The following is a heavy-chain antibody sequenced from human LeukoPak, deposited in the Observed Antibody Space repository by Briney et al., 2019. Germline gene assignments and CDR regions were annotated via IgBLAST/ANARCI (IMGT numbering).Heavy chain of an antibody. CDR2: INHSGRT. J-gene: IGHJ4*02. CDR3: ARLASGSYGPLTPFDY. CDR1: AGSFSAYY. V-gene: IGHV4-34*01. Sequence: SETLSLTCAVYAGSFSAYYGSWIRQPPGKGLEWIGEINHSGRTNYNPSLKSRVTISVDTSKNQFSLKLSSVTAADTAVYYSARLASGSYGPLTPFDYWGQGTLVTVSS. D-gene: IGHD1-26*01.